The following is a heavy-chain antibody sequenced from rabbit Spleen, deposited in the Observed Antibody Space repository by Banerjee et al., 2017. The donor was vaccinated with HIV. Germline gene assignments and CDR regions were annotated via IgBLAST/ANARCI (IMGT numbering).Heavy chain of an antibody. D-gene: IGHD1-1*01. J-gene: IGHJ4*01. CDR1: GFSFSSSYW. Sequence: QEQLEESGGDLVKPEGSLTLTCTASGFSFSSSYWICWVRQAPGKGLEWIACIYGGSSGSTYYASWAKGRFTISKTSSTTVTLQMTSPTAADTATYFCARDLVAVIGWNFNLWGPGTLVTVS. V-gene: IGHV1S45*01. CDR3: ARDLVAVIGWNFNL. CDR2: IYGGSSGST.